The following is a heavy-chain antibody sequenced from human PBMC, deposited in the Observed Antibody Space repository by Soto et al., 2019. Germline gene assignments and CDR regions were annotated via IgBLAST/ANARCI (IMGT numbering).Heavy chain of an antibody. Sequence: QVQLQESGPGLVKPSQTLSLTCTVSGGSISSGGYYWSWIRQHPGKGLEWIGYIYYSGSTYYNPALKRRVTISVDTSKNQFSLKLSSVTAADTAVYYCARGQTGVGDAFFDYWGQGTLVTVSS. CDR2: IYYSGST. J-gene: IGHJ4*02. CDR3: ARGQTGVGDAFFDY. D-gene: IGHD7-27*01. CDR1: GGSISSGGYY. V-gene: IGHV4-31*03.